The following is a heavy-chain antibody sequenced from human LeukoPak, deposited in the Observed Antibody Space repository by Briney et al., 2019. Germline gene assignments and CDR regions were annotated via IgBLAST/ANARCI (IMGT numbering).Heavy chain of an antibody. J-gene: IGHJ4*02. CDR1: GYTFTGYY. Sequence: ASVKVSCKASGYTFTGYYMHWVRQAPGQGLEWMGWINPNSGGTNYAQKFRGRVTMTRDTSISTAYMEVSSLRSDDTAVYYCATTLAAGFEYWGQGTLVTVSS. CDR3: ATTLAAGFEY. D-gene: IGHD6-13*01. CDR2: INPNSGGT. V-gene: IGHV1-2*02.